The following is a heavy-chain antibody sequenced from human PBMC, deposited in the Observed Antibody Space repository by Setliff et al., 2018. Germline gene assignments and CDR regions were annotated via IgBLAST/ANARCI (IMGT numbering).Heavy chain of an antibody. Sequence: SETLSLTCAVYGDSLSGYYWSWIRQSPKKGLEWIGEIMPGRDTLYSPSLESRLTITIDTSKSQFSLKLTSVTAADTAVYYCARLESLGDLSLYGLWFDPWGQGTLVTVSS. CDR1: GDSLSGYY. D-gene: IGHD3-16*02. CDR3: ARLESLGDLSLYGLWFDP. V-gene: IGHV4-34*10. CDR2: IMPGRDT. J-gene: IGHJ5*02.